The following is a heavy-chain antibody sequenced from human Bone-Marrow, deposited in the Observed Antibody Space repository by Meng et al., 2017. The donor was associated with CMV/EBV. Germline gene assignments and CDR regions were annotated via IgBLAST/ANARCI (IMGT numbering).Heavy chain of an antibody. CDR1: GYTFSSYG. CDR2: ISPKNGDT. D-gene: IGHD1-7*01. V-gene: IGHV1-18*01. Sequence: ASVKVSCKASGYTFSSYGISWVRQAPGQGFEWMGWISPKNGDTKYAQNLQGRVTMTTDTSTNTAYMELSSLRSEDTAVYYCARDHPNEYNWNYWFDPWGQGTRVTGSS. CDR3: ARDHPNEYNWNYWFDP. J-gene: IGHJ5*02.